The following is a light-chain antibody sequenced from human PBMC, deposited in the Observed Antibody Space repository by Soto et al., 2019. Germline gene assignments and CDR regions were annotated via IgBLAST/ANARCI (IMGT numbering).Light chain of an antibody. CDR2: EVS. Sequence: QSALTQPPSASGSPGQSVTISCTGTSSDVGGYNYVSWYQQPPGKAPKLMIYEVSKRPSGVPDRFSGSKSGTTASLTVSGLQAEDEADYYCSSYAGSNNWVFGGGTKLTVL. CDR3: SSYAGSNNWV. V-gene: IGLV2-8*01. J-gene: IGLJ3*02. CDR1: SSDVGGYNY.